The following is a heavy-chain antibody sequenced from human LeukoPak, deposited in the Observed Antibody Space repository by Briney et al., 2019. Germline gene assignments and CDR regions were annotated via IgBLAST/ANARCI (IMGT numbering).Heavy chain of an antibody. J-gene: IGHJ4*02. CDR1: GFTFNSNG. V-gene: IGHV3-30*02. CDR3: AKDRCYH. D-gene: IGHD2-21*01. CDR2: IRSDGSKT. Sequence: GGSLRLSCTASGFTFNSNGMDWVRQAPGKGLEWVAFIRSDGSKTYYADSVKGRFTISRDGSKITLYLHMNSLRPDDTAVYYCAKDRCYHWGQGALVIVCS.